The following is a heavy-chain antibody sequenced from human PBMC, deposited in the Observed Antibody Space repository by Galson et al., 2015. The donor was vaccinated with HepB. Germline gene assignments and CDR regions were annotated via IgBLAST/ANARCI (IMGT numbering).Heavy chain of an antibody. J-gene: IGHJ4*02. CDR2: IIPIFGTP. CDR1: GGTFSRYT. Sequence: SVKVSCKASGGTFSRYTISWVRQAPGQGLECLGGIIPIFGTPRYAQKFQGRVTITADESTSTVYMELGSLTSEDTAIYYCARSGPGYGFWKSGATSSIDRYWGQGTLVSVS. CDR3: ARSGPGYGFWKSGATSSIDRY. D-gene: IGHD3-3*01. V-gene: IGHV1-69*13.